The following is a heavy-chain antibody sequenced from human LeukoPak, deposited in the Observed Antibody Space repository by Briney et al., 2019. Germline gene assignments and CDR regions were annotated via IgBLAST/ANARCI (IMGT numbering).Heavy chain of an antibody. CDR2: IYTSGST. CDR1: GGPISTGSYY. J-gene: IGHJ4*02. D-gene: IGHD5-18*01. CDR3: ARDLGGYSYGTFDY. V-gene: IGHV4-61*02. Sequence: SETLSLTCTVSGGPISTGSYYWSWIRQPAGKGLEWIGRIYTSGSTNYSPSLKSRVTISVDTSKNQFSLKLSSVTAADTAVYYCARDLGGYSYGTFDYWGQGTLVTVSS.